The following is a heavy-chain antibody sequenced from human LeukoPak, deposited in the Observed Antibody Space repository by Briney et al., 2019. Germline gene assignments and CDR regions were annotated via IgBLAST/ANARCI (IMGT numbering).Heavy chain of an antibody. D-gene: IGHD3-3*01. CDR1: GFTFSSYG. V-gene: IGHV3-30*02. CDR3: ANLEWPPYYYYGMDV. J-gene: IGHJ6*02. CDR2: IRYDGSNK. Sequence: GGSLRLSCAASGFTFSSYGMHWARQAPGKGLEWVAFIRYDGSNKYYADSVKGRFTISRDNSKNTLYLQMNSLRAEDTAVYYCANLEWPPYYYYGMDVWGQGTTVTASS.